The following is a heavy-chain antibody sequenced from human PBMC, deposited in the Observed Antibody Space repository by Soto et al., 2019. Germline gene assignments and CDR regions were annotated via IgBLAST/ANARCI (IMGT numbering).Heavy chain of an antibody. D-gene: IGHD6-13*01. V-gene: IGHV3-21*01. CDR2: ISSSSSYI. J-gene: IGHJ4*02. Sequence: GGSLRLSCAASGFTFSSYSMNWVRQAPGKGLEWVSSISSSSSYIYYSDSVKGRFTISRDNAKNSLYLQMNSLRAEDTAVYYCARDLAAAGNSYWGQGTLVTVSS. CDR1: GFTFSSYS. CDR3: ARDLAAAGNSY.